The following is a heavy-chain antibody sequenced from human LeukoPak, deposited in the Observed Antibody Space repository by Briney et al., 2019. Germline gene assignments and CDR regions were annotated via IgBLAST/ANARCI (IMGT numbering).Heavy chain of an antibody. D-gene: IGHD3-22*01. CDR1: GGSISSYY. CDR2: ISDIGSI. V-gene: IGHV4-59*08. CDR3: GRHRGDSTLYDAFDL. J-gene: IGHJ3*01. Sequence: SETLSLTCTVSGGSISSYYWSWIRQPPGKGLEWIAYISDIGSINYNPSLKSRVTISIETSKNQLSLKLSSLTAADTALYYCGRHRGDSTLYDAFDLWGQGTKVTVSS.